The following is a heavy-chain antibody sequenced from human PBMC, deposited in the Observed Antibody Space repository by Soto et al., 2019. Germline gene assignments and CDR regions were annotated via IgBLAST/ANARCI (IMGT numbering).Heavy chain of an antibody. J-gene: IGHJ5*01. CDR1: GYTFTSYD. V-gene: IGHV1-8*02. CDR3: AKVRGSGGYFLFRGFDL. Sequence: ASVKVSCKASGYTFTSYDISWVRQATGQGLEWMGWMNPSSGNTGYAHKFQGRVTMTRDLSISTAYMELSRLESDDTAVYYCAKVRGSGGYFLFRGFDLWGQGTLVTVSS. CDR2: MNPSSGNT. D-gene: IGHD6-19*01.